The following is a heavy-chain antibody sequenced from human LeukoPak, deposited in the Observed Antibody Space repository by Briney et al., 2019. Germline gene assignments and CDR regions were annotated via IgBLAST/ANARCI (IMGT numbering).Heavy chain of an antibody. CDR2: ISAYNGNT. D-gene: IGHD1-26*01. CDR1: GYTFTSYG. CDR3: ARGIVGASGFYYYYGMDV. J-gene: IGHJ6*02. V-gene: IGHV1-18*01. Sequence: ASVKGSCKASGYTFTSYGISWVRQAPGQGLEWMGWISAYNGNTNYAQRLQGRVTMTTDTSTSTAYMELRSLRSDDTAVYYCARGIVGASGFYYYYGMDVWGQGTTVTVFS.